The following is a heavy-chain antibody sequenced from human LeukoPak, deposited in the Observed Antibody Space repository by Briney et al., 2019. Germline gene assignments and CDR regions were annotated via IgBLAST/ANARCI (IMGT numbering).Heavy chain of an antibody. J-gene: IGHJ4*02. V-gene: IGHV3-64*01. CDR2: ISSNGGST. Sequence: GSLRLSCAASGFTFSSYAMHWVRQAPGKGLEYVSAISSNGGSTYYANSVKGRFTISRDNSKNTLYLQMGSLRAEDMAVYYCARDAGRRVAAAGDYWGQGTLVTVSS. D-gene: IGHD6-13*01. CDR1: GFTFSSYA. CDR3: ARDAGRRVAAAGDY.